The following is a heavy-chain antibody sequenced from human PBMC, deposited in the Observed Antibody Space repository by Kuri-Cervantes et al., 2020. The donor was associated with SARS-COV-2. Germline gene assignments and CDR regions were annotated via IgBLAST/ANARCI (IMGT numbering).Heavy chain of an antibody. D-gene: IGHD6-19*01. J-gene: IGHJ4*02. Sequence: GSLRLSCTVSGGSISSSSYYWGWIRQPPGKGLEWIGEINHGGSTNYNPSLKSRVTISVDTSKNQFSLKLSSVTAADTAVYYCARLKISGYSSGWAPPQTETTDDYWGQGTLVTVSS. CDR2: INHGGST. CDR1: GGSISSSSYY. CDR3: ARLKISGYSSGWAPPQTETTDDY. V-gene: IGHV4-39*01.